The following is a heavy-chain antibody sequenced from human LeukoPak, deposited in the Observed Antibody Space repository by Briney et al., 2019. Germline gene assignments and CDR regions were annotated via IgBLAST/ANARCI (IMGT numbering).Heavy chain of an antibody. CDR3: ARDIGSGWGNYFDY. V-gene: IGHV1-3*01. CDR2: INAGNGNT. CDR1: GYTFTSYA. D-gene: IGHD6-19*01. J-gene: IGHJ4*02. Sequence: GASVKVSFTASGYTFTSYAMHWVRQAPGQRLEWMGWINAGNGNTKYSQKFQGRVTITRDTSASTAYMELSSLRSEDTAVYYCARDIGSGWGNYFDYWGQGTLVTVSS.